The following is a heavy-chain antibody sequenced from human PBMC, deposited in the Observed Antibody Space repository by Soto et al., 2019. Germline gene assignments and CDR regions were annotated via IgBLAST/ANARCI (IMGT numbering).Heavy chain of an antibody. J-gene: IGHJ4*02. CDR3: ARASGESYPGSRVFDS. CDR1: GFTFSSNA. Sequence: EVQLLESGGDLVQPGGSMRLSCAASGFTFSSNAMSWVRQAPGKGLEWVSVITNTGGDTVYADSVKGRFTMSRDNSKNILYLQMNSLRAEDTAIYCCARASGESYPGSRVFDSWGQGTRVTVSS. V-gene: IGHV3-23*01. D-gene: IGHD3-10*01. CDR2: ITNTGGDT.